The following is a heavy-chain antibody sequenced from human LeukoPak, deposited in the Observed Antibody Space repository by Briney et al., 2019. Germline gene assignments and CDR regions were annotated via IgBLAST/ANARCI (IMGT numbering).Heavy chain of an antibody. Sequence: NPSETLSLTCTVSGGSISSNYWSWIRQPPGKGLEWIGYIYHSGSTSYNPSLKSRVTFSVDTSKNQFPLKLNSVTAADTAVYYCARDRWNDAYNGMDVWGQGTTVTVSS. V-gene: IGHV4-59*01. D-gene: IGHD1-1*01. CDR1: GGSISSNY. CDR3: ARDRWNDAYNGMDV. CDR2: IYHSGST. J-gene: IGHJ6*02.